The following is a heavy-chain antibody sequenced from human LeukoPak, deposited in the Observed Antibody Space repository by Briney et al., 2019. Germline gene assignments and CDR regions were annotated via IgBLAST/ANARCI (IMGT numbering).Heavy chain of an antibody. D-gene: IGHD6-13*01. V-gene: IGHV3-23*01. CDR3: AKFAAVAGTRWFDP. Sequence: TGGSLRLSCVASGFTFNRDVMSWVRQTPGKGLEWVSTISANGGDTFYADSVQGRFTISRDNPKNTLYLQMNSLRAEDTAIYFCAKFAAVAGTRWFDPWGQGTLLTVSS. CDR1: GFTFNRDV. J-gene: IGHJ5*02. CDR2: ISANGGDT.